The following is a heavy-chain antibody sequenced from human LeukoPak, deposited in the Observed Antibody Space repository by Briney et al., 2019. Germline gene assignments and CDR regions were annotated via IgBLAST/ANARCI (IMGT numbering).Heavy chain of an antibody. J-gene: IGHJ6*03. Sequence: SETLSLTCTVSGGSISSSSYYWGWIRQPPGKGLEWIGSIYYSGSTYYIPSLKSRVTISVDTSKNQFSLKLSSVTAADTAVYYCARLGWELPYYYYYYMDVWGKGTTVTISS. V-gene: IGHV4-39*07. CDR2: IYYSGST. CDR1: GGSISSSSYY. CDR3: ARLGWELPYYYYYYMDV. D-gene: IGHD1-26*01.